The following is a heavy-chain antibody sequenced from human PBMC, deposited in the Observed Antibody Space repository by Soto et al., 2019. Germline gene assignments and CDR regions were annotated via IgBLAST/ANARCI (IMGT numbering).Heavy chain of an antibody. J-gene: IGHJ4*02. V-gene: IGHV4-39*07. Sequence: SETLSLTCTVSGGSISSSSYYWGWIRQPPGKGLEWIGSIYYSGSTYYNPSLKSRVTISVDTSKNQFSLKLSSVTAADTAVYYCARRVAVALRLSYFDYWGQGTLVTVSS. CDR3: ARRVAVALRLSYFDY. CDR1: GGSISSSSYY. CDR2: IYYSGST. D-gene: IGHD6-19*01.